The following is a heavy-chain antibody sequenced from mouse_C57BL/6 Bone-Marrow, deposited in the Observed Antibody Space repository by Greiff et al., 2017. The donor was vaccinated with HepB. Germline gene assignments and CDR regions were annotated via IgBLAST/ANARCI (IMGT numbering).Heavy chain of an antibody. J-gene: IGHJ1*03. CDR1: GYTFTDYY. CDR2: INPYNGGT. V-gene: IGHV1-19*01. CDR3: AKPLSYYYGSSHWYFDV. Sequence: VQLQQSGPVLVKPGASVKMSCKASGYTFTDYYMNWVKQSHGKSLEWIGVINPYNGGTSYNQKFKGKATLTVDKSSSTAYMELNSLTSEDSAVYYCAKPLSYYYGSSHWYFDVWGTGTTVTVSS. D-gene: IGHD1-1*01.